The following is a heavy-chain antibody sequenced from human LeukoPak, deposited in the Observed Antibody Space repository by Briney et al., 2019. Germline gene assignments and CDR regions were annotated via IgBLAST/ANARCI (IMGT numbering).Heavy chain of an antibody. D-gene: IGHD4-11*01. V-gene: IGHV1-18*01. CDR2: ISGYNGNT. J-gene: IGHJ4*02. CDR1: GYTFTSYG. Sequence: ASVKVSCKTSGYTFTSYGISWVRQAPGQGLEWMGWISGYNGNTNYAQKFQGRVTMTRDTSISTAYMELSRLRSDDTAVYYCARQDYSKSSDYWGQGTLVTVSS. CDR3: ARQDYSKSSDY.